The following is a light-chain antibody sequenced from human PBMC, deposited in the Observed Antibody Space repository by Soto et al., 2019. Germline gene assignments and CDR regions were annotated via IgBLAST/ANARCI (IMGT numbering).Light chain of an antibody. CDR1: QSISSY. V-gene: IGKV1-39*01. CDR3: QLYNSYPWT. J-gene: IGKJ1*01. Sequence: EIQMTQTPSSLSASVGDRVTITCRASQSISSYLNWYQQKPGKAPKLLIYAASSLQSGVPSRFSGSGSGTDFTLTISSLQPEDFATYYCQLYNSYPWTFGQGTMA. CDR2: AAS.